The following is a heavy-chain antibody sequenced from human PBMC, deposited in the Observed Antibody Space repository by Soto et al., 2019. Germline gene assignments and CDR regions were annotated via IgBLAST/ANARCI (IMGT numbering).Heavy chain of an antibody. CDR2: INPNGGVT. CDR3: AKESGGATATLDYYYFYMEV. D-gene: IGHD5-12*01. CDR1: GDTFNDYY. J-gene: IGHJ6*03. Sequence: QVQLVQSGAEVKRPGASVTVSCRSSGDTFNDYYIHWVRQAPGQGLEWMGWINPNGGVTKSAQKFQGGGSETRDTSIRTVYMQLSRLRSYDTAVYYCAKESGGATATLDYYYFYMEVWGTGTTVTVSS. V-gene: IGHV1-2*02.